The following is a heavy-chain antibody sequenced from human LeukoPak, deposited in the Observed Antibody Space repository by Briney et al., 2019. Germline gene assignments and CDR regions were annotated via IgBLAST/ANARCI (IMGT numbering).Heavy chain of an antibody. J-gene: IGHJ5*02. CDR3: ARGGVDYYGSGSYYRNRNWFDP. D-gene: IGHD3-10*01. CDR2: IYYSGST. Sequence: SETLSLTCTVSGGSISTYYWTWIRQPPGKGLEWIGYIYYSGSTNYNPSLKSRVTISVDTSKNQFSLKLSSVTAADAAVYYCARGGVDYYGSGSYYRNRNWFDPWGQGTLVTVSS. CDR1: GGSISTYY. V-gene: IGHV4-59*12.